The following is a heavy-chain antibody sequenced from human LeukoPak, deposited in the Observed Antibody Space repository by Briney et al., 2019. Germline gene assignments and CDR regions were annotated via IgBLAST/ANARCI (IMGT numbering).Heavy chain of an antibody. Sequence: SQTLSLTCNVSGGSISSGGYYWSWIRQHPGKGLEWIGYIYYSGSTYYNPSLKSRVTISVDTSKNQFSLKLSSVTAADTAVYYCAGREMATISGDYWGQGTLVTVSS. J-gene: IGHJ4*02. D-gene: IGHD5-24*01. CDR3: AGREMATISGDY. CDR1: GGSISSGGYY. V-gene: IGHV4-31*03. CDR2: IYYSGST.